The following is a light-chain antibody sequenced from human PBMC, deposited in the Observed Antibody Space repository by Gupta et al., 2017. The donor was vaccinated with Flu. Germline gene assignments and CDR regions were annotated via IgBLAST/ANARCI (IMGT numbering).Light chain of an antibody. CDR2: RND. V-gene: IGLV1-47*01. Sequence: SRSNIGVNYVFWYQQLPGTAPKLLIYRNDERPSVVPDRFSGSKSGTSASLAVSGLRPEDEADYFCAAWDDSLTTVLFGGGTKLTVL. CDR1: RSNIGVNY. J-gene: IGLJ2*01. CDR3: AAWDDSLTTVL.